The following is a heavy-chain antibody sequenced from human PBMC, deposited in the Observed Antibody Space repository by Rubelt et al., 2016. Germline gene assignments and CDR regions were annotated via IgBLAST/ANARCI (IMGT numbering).Heavy chain of an antibody. Sequence: ASGFTFSNYWMHWVRQGPGKGLVWVSNIKSDGRSTNYADSVKGRFTVSRDNAKNTLYLQMNSLRAEDTAVYYCARDDARIAARPSLGSSLDYWGQGTLVTVSS. V-gene: IGHV3-74*01. CDR3: ARDDARIAARPSLGSSLDY. D-gene: IGHD6-6*01. J-gene: IGHJ4*02. CDR2: IKSDGRST. CDR1: GFTFSNYW.